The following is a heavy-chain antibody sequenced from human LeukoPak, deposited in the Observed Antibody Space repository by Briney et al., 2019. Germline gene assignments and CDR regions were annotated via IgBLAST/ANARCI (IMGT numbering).Heavy chain of an antibody. CDR2: IYYSGST. CDR3: ARDHTTSSNWFDP. Sequence: ASETLSLTCAVYGGSFSGYYWSWIRQHPGKGLEWIGYIYYSGSTYYNPSLKSRVTISVDTSKNQFSLKLSSVTAADTAVYYCARDHTTSSNWFDPWGQGTLVTVSS. J-gene: IGHJ5*02. CDR1: GGSFSGYY. V-gene: IGHV4-31*11. D-gene: IGHD2-2*01.